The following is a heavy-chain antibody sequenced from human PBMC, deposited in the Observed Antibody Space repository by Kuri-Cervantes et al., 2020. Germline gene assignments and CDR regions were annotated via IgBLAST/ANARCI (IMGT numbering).Heavy chain of an antibody. CDR1: GGTFSSYA. J-gene: IGHJ4*02. Sequence: ASVKVSCKAFGGTFSSYAISWVRQAPGQGLEWMGIINPSGGSTSYAQKFQGRVTMTRDTSTSTVYMELSSLRSEDTAVYYCARDLDFISSSFFYWGQGTLVSV. V-gene: IGHV1-46*01. D-gene: IGHD6-13*01. CDR3: ARDLDFISSSFFY. CDR2: INPSGGST.